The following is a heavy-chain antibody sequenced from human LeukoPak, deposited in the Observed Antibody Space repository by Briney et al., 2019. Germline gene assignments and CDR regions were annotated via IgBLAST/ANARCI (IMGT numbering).Heavy chain of an antibody. CDR2: INHSGST. V-gene: IGHV4-34*01. J-gene: IGHJ4*02. CDR1: GGSFSGYY. Sequence: SETLSPTCAVYGGSFSGYYWSWIRQPPGKGLEWIGEINHSGSTNYNPSLKSRVTISVDTSKNQFSLKLSSVTAADTAVYYCARGPYSGCEKAFDYWGQGTLVTVSS. CDR3: ARGPYSGCEKAFDY. D-gene: IGHD5-12*01.